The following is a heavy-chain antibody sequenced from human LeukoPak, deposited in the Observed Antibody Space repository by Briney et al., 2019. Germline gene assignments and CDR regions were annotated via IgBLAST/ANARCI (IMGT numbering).Heavy chain of an antibody. D-gene: IGHD6-6*01. Sequence: SETLSLTCTVSGGSISNYYWNWIRQPPGKRLEWIGYIYYSGSTNYNPSLKSRVTISVDTSKNQFSLKLSSVTAADTAVYYCARRIAARQGFDYWGQGTLATVSS. CDR2: IYYSGST. CDR1: GGSISNYY. CDR3: ARRIAARQGFDY. J-gene: IGHJ4*02. V-gene: IGHV4-59*01.